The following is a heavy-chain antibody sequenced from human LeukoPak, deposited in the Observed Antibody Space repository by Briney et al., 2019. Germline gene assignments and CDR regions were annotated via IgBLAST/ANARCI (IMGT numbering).Heavy chain of an antibody. CDR2: IYTSGST. D-gene: IGHD2-2*01. Sequence: PSETLSLTCTVSGGSISSGSYYWSWLRQPAGKGLEWIGRIYTSGSTNYNPSLKSRVTISVDTSKNQFSLKLSSATAADTAVYYCARSQHCSSTSCPSTPYYYYYMDVWGKGTTVTVSS. J-gene: IGHJ6*03. CDR3: ARSQHCSSTSCPSTPYYYYYMDV. V-gene: IGHV4-61*02. CDR1: GGSISSGSYY.